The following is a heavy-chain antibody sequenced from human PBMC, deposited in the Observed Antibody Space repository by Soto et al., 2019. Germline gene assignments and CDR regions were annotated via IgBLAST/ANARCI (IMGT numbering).Heavy chain of an antibody. V-gene: IGHV3-30-3*01. D-gene: IGHD2-8*01. Sequence: TFSRYAMHWVRQAPGEGLEWVAVISRDGSSKYYGDSVKGRFTVSRDNSNNTLYLSMTSLRPDDTAVFYCARSRNGAVPDSINFWGQGTLVTVSS. J-gene: IGHJ4*02. CDR2: ISRDGSSK. CDR3: ARSRNGAVPDSINF. CDR1: TFSRYA.